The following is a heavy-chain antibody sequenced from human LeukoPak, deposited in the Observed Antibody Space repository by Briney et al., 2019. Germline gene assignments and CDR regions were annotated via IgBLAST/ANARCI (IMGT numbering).Heavy chain of an antibody. J-gene: IGHJ6*02. Sequence: GGSLRLSCAASGFTFSSYSMNWVRQAPGKGLEWVSSISSSSSYIYYADSVKGRFTISRDNAKNSLYLQMNSLRAEDTAVYYCAKDSPLYGDYLGYYYYGMDVWGQGTTVTVSS. CDR2: ISSSSSYI. D-gene: IGHD4-17*01. CDR1: GFTFSSYS. V-gene: IGHV3-21*04. CDR3: AKDSPLYGDYLGYYYYGMDV.